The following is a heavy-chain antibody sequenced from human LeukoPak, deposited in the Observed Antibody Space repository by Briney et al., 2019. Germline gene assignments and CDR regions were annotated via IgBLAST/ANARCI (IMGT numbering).Heavy chain of an antibody. Sequence: SETLSLTCAVYGGSFSGYYWSWIRQPPGKGLEWIGEINHSGSTNYNPSLKSRVTMSVDTSKNQFSLKLSSLTAADTAMYYCARREPHGDYGGKIRYYYYMDVWGKGTTITISS. CDR3: ARREPHGDYGGKIRYYYYMDV. CDR2: INHSGST. V-gene: IGHV4-34*01. CDR1: GGSFSGYY. D-gene: IGHD4-23*01. J-gene: IGHJ6*03.